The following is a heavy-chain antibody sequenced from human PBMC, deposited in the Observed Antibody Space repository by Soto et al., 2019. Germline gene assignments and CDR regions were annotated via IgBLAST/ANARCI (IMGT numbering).Heavy chain of an antibody. Sequence: GGSLRLSCAASRFTFSSYAMSWVRQAPGKGLEWVSAITDDGGDTYYADSVKGRFTISRDNSKNTLYLQMNSLRVEETAVYYCARSPPRYCSRTTCPFDYCGQGTLVTVSS. CDR2: ITDDGGDT. V-gene: IGHV3-23*01. D-gene: IGHD2-2*01. J-gene: IGHJ4*02. CDR3: ARSPPRYCSRTTCPFDY. CDR1: RFTFSSYA.